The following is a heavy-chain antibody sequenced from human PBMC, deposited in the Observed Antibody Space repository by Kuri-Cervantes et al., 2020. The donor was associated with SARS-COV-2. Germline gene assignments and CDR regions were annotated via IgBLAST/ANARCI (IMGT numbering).Heavy chain of an antibody. Sequence: GGSLRLSCAASGFTFSSYSMNWVRQAPGKGLEWVSAISGSGGSTYYADSVKGRFTISRDNSKNTLYLQMNGLRAEDTAVYYCAKEDRQGGIDYWGQGTLVTVSS. CDR3: AKEDRQGGIDY. V-gene: IGHV3-23*01. CDR2: ISGSGGST. J-gene: IGHJ4*02. CDR1: GFTFSSYS. D-gene: IGHD1-14*01.